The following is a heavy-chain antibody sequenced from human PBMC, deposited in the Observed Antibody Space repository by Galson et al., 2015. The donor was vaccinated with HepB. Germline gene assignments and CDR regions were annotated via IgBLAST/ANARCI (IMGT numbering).Heavy chain of an antibody. CDR1: GGSFSGYY. CDR3: ARGGTYYYGSGSYMGY. CDR2: INHSGRT. V-gene: IGHV4-34*01. J-gene: IGHJ4*02. D-gene: IGHD3-10*01. Sequence: ETLSLTCAVYGGSFSGYYWSWIRQPPGKGLEWIGEINHSGRTNYNPSLKSRVTISVDTSKNQFSLKLSSVTAADTAVYYCARGGTYYYGSGSYMGYWGQGTLVTVSS.